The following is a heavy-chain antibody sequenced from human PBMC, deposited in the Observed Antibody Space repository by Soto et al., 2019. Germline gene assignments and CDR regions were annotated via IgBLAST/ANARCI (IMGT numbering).Heavy chain of an antibody. V-gene: IGHV5-10-1*01. CDR3: ARQVIAAAAGDDY. J-gene: IGHJ4*02. CDR2: IDPSDSYT. CDR1: GYSFTSYW. Sequence: PGEYLKISCKGSGYSFTSYWISWVRQMPGKGLEWMGRIDPSDSYTNYSPSFQGHVTISADKSISTAYLQWSSLKASDTAMYYCARQVIAAAAGDDYWGQGTLVTVSS. D-gene: IGHD6-13*01.